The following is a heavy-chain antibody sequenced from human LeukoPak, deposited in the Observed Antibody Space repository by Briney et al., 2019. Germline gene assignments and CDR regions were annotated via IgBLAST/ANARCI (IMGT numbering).Heavy chain of an antibody. V-gene: IGHV3-23*01. D-gene: IGHD2/OR15-2a*01. CDR2: ISGSGGFT. Sequence: GGSLRLSCAASGFTFTSYGMSWVRQAPGTGLEWVSAISGSGGFTYYADSVKGRFTISRDNSKNTLYLQMNSLRAEDTAVYYCAKDLTPYFENWFDPWGQGTLVTVSS. CDR3: AKDLTPYFENWFDP. J-gene: IGHJ5*02. CDR1: GFTFTSYG.